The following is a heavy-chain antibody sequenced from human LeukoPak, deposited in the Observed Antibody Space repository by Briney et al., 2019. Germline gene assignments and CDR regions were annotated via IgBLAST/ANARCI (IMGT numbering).Heavy chain of an antibody. J-gene: IGHJ4*02. V-gene: IGHV5-51*01. CDR2: IYTGDSDD. D-gene: IGHD6-13*01. Sequence: GESLKISCKGSGYSFSNYWIGWVRQMPGKGLEWMGIIYTGDSDDRYSPSFQGQVTISADKSISTAYLQWSSLQASDTAMYYCARQGYNSTWDRYLAYWGQGTQVTVSS. CDR3: ARQGYNSTWDRYLAY. CDR1: GYSFSNYW.